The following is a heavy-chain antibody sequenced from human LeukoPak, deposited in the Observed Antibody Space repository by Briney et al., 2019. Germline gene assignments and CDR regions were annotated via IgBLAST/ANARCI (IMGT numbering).Heavy chain of an antibody. J-gene: IGHJ4*02. CDR1: GYAFTSYD. D-gene: IGHD6-13*01. Sequence: ASVTVSCKASGYAFTSYDCSWVRQAPGKGLEWMGWISSYSGNTNYAHKLQGRVTMITDTSTSTAYMELRSMRSDDTAEYYCARGQQLVGDDYWGQGTLVTVSS. V-gene: IGHV1-18*01. CDR2: ISSYSGNT. CDR3: ARGQQLVGDDY.